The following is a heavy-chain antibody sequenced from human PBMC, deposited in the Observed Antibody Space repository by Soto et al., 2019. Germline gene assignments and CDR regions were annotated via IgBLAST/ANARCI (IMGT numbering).Heavy chain of an antibody. J-gene: IGHJ4*02. D-gene: IGHD6-13*01. CDR3: ERVEQLGLH. Sequence: QVQLVQSGAEVKKPGSSVKVSCKASGGTFSNFAISWVRQAPGQGREWMGGFIPIFGTLNYAQRFQGRLTISADESTSTAYMELSSLRSEDTAVYYCERVEQLGLHWGKGTLVTVSS. V-gene: IGHV1-69*01. CDR1: GGTFSNFA. CDR2: FIPIFGTL.